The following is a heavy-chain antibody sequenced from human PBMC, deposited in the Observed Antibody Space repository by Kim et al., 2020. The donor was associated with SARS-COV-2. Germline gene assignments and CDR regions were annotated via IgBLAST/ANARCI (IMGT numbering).Heavy chain of an antibody. J-gene: IGHJ4*02. Sequence: YSPSFQGQVTISADKSISTAYLQWSSLKASDTAMYYCARRQYSNKGGLDYWGQGTLVTVSS. V-gene: IGHV5-51*01. CDR3: ARRQYSNKGGLDY. D-gene: IGHD6-6*01.